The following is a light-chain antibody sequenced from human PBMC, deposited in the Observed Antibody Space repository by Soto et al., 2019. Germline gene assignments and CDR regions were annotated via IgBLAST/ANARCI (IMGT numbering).Light chain of an antibody. CDR2: GAS. Sequence: VLAQSPGVLSLSPGERASRCGRASQSLTSSYLAWYQQKPGQSPRLLIYGASRRATGIPDRFSGSGSGTDFTLTISRLEPEDFAVYYCQQYDASLWTFGQGTKVDIK. V-gene: IGKV3-20*01. CDR3: QQYDASLWT. J-gene: IGKJ1*01. CDR1: QSLTSSY.